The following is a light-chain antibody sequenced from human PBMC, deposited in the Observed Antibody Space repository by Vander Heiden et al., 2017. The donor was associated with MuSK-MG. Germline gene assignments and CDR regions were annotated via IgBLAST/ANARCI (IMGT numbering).Light chain of an antibody. Sequence: DIQMTQSPSSLSASVGDRVTITCRASQSISSYLNWYQQKPGKAPKLLIYAASSLQSGVPSRFSGSGCGTVFTLTISSLQPEDFATYYCQQSHSTPQTFGRGTKVEIK. CDR3: QQSHSTPQT. V-gene: IGKV1-39*01. CDR1: QSISSY. J-gene: IGKJ1*01. CDR2: AAS.